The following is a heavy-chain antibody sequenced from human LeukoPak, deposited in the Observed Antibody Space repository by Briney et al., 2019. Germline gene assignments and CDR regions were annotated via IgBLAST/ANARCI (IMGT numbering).Heavy chain of an antibody. D-gene: IGHD2-15*01. CDR1: GFTFSSYA. V-gene: IGHV3-23*01. J-gene: IGHJ5*02. Sequence: GGSLRLSCAASGFTFSSYAMSWVRQAPGKGLEWVSGISGSGGTTYHADSVKGRFTISRDNSRNTLYLQMNSLRAEDTAVYYCAKGYCSCFTCYSRFDPWGQGTLVTVSS. CDR3: AKGYCSCFTCYSRFDP. CDR2: ISGSGGTT.